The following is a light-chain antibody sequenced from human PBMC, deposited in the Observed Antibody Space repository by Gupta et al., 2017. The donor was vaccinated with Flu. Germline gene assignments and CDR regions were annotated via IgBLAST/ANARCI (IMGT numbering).Light chain of an antibody. V-gene: IGKV3-15*01. CDR2: GAS. CDR3: QQYET. CDR1: QSVASN. J-gene: IGKJ2*01. Sequence: TTPPATLSESPGERATLSCRASQSVASNLAWYRQKPGQAPRLLIYGASTRATGVTARFSGSGSGTEFTLTITSLQSEDFAGYHGQQYETFGQGTKVEIK.